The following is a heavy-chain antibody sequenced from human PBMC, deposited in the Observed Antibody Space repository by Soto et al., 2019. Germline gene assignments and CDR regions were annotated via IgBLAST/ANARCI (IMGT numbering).Heavy chain of an antibody. CDR3: ARGDTYYVNWYFDY. D-gene: IGHD1-1*01. V-gene: IGHV1-18*01. Sequence: QVQLVQSGAEVKKPGASVKVSCKTSGFTFTNYYINWVRQAPGQGLEVMGWISAYIGNTNYAQNLQGRVTMTTDTSASTAYLELRSLRSDDTAVYFCARGDTYYVNWYFDYWGQGTLVTVSS. CDR2: ISAYIGNT. J-gene: IGHJ4*02. CDR1: GFTFTNYY.